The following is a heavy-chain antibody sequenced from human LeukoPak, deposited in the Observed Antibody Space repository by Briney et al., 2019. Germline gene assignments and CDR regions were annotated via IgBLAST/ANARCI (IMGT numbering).Heavy chain of an antibody. D-gene: IGHD3-3*01. J-gene: IGHJ4*02. CDR1: GFTFSSYG. CDR3: AKENDFWSGPEG. V-gene: IGHV3-74*01. Sequence: GGSLRLSCAASGFTFSSYGMHWVRQAPGKGLVWVSRINSDGSSTSYADSVKGRFTISRDNSKNTLYLQMTSLRVEDTAVYYCAKENDFWSGPEGWGQGTLVTVSS. CDR2: INSDGSST.